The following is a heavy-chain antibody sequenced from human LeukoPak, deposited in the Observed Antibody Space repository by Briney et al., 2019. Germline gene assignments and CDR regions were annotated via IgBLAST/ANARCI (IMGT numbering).Heavy chain of an antibody. CDR1: GFTVSSNY. J-gene: IGHJ3*02. CDR2: IYSGGST. V-gene: IGHV3-53*01. CDR3: ARESPGIAAAGTFRAFDI. D-gene: IGHD6-13*01. Sequence: GGSLRLSCAASGFTVSSNYMSWVRQAPGKGLEWLSVIYSGGSTYYADSVKGRFTISRDNSKNTLYLQMNNLRAEDTAVYYCARESPGIAAAGTFRAFDIWGQGTMVTVSS.